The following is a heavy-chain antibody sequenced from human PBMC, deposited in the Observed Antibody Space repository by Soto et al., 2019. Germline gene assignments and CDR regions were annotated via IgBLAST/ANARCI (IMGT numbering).Heavy chain of an antibody. CDR2: ISSSSSYT. D-gene: IGHD3-22*01. Sequence: SGGSLRLSCAASGFTFSDYYMSWIRQAPGKGLEWVSYISSSSSYTNYADSVKGRFTISRGNAKNSLYLQMNSLRAEDTAVYYCARTPYYYDSSGYPSHYFDYWGQGTLVTVSS. J-gene: IGHJ4*02. CDR1: GFTFSDYY. V-gene: IGHV3-11*03. CDR3: ARTPYYYDSSGYPSHYFDY.